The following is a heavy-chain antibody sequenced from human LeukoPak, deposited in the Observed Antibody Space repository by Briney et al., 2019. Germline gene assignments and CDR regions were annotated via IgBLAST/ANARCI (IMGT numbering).Heavy chain of an antibody. CDR1: GFAVNTYD. Sequence: GGSLRLSCAASGFAVNTYDMHWVRQARGGGPEGIAYFGISGTIFYADSGRGRFTTSRDSAKNSLYLQMNGLRVDDTAIYYCAGYGVYPYWGQGTPVTVSS. CDR2: FGISGTI. J-gene: IGHJ4*02. V-gene: IGHV3-48*01. D-gene: IGHD5/OR15-5a*01. CDR3: AGYGVYPY.